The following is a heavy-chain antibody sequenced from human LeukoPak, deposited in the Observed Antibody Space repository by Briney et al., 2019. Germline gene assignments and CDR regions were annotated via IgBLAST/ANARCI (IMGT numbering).Heavy chain of an antibody. Sequence: PSQTLSLTCTVSGGSISSGSYYWSWIRQPAGKGLEWIGRIYTSGSTNYNPSLKSRVTISVDTSKNQFSLKLSSVTAADTAVYYCARAKRGYYDSSGYRFDYWGQGTLVTVSS. CDR2: IYTSGST. CDR3: ARAKRGYYDSSGYRFDY. D-gene: IGHD3-22*01. CDR1: GGSISSGSYY. V-gene: IGHV4-61*02. J-gene: IGHJ4*02.